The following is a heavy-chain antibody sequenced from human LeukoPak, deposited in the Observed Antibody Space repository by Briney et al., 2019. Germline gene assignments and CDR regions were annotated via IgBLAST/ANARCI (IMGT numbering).Heavy chain of an antibody. J-gene: IGHJ4*02. V-gene: IGHV3-7*01. CDR3: ASGGTGPVPPITDY. D-gene: IGHD3/OR15-3a*01. CDR2: IKQDGGEK. CDR1: GFTFSNYW. Sequence: GGSLRLSCAASGFTFSNYWMNWVRQAPGKGLEWVANIKQDGGEKSYVDSVKGRFTISRDNAKNSLHLQMNSLRAEDTAVYYCASGGTGPVPPITDYWGQGTLVTVSS.